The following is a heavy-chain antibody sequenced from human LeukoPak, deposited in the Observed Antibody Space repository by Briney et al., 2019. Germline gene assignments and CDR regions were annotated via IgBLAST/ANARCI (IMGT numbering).Heavy chain of an antibody. Sequence: ASVKVSCKASGYTFTSYWIGWVRQMPGKGLEWMGIIYPGDSDTRYSPSFQGQVTISADKSISTAYLQWSSLKASDTAMYYCARGTQPLYYYDSSGYFAGYWGQGTLVTVSS. CDR3: ARGTQPLYYYDSSGYFAGY. J-gene: IGHJ4*02. V-gene: IGHV5-51*01. CDR2: IYPGDSDT. CDR1: GYTFTSYW. D-gene: IGHD3-22*01.